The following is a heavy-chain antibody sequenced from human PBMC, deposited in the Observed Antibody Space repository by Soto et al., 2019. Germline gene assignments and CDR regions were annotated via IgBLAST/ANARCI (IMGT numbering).Heavy chain of an antibody. Sequence: EVQLEESGGGAVQLGESLRVTCVASGFTFRNQWMHWVRQVPGKGLVWVSRINGDGTRASYADFVKGRFTISRDNARNQLFLQLNSLTVEDAGVYHCARGGAAGRGDAIDIWGPGTTVAVSS. CDR1: GFTFRNQW. CDR2: INGDGTRA. V-gene: IGHV3-74*01. D-gene: IGHD3-10*01. CDR3: ARGGAAGRGDAIDI. J-gene: IGHJ6*02.